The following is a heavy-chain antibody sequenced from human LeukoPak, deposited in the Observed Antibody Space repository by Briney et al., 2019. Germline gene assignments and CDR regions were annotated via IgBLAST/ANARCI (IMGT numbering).Heavy chain of an antibody. CDR2: ISAYNGNT. Sequence: ASVKVSFKASGYTFTSYGISWVRQAPGQGLEWMGWISAYNGNTNYAQKVQGRVTMTTDTSTSTAYMELRSLRSDDTAVYYCARDQVVGEINAEYFQHWGQGTLVTVSS. V-gene: IGHV1-18*01. CDR3: ARDQVVGEINAEYFQH. D-gene: IGHD1-26*01. J-gene: IGHJ1*01. CDR1: GYTFTSYG.